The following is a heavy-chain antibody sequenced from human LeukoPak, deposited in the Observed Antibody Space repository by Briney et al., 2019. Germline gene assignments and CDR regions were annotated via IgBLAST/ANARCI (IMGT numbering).Heavy chain of an antibody. Sequence: PGGSLRLSCSASGFTFSRHAMHWVRQAPGEGLEYVSAITSNGGSTYYADSVKGRFTISRDNSKNTLYLQMSSLRAEDTAVYFCVRGSYGMEVWGQGTTVTVSS. V-gene: IGHV3-64D*06. J-gene: IGHJ6*02. CDR1: GFTFSRHA. CDR2: ITSNGGST. D-gene: IGHD2-21*01. CDR3: VRGSYGMEV.